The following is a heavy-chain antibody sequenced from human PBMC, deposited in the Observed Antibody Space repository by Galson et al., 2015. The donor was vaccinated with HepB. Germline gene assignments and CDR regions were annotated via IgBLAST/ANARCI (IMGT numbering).Heavy chain of an antibody. V-gene: IGHV3-21*01. Sequence: SLRLSCAASGFTFSSYSMNWVRQAPGKGLEWVSSISSSSSHIYYEESVKGRFTISRDNAKNSLYLQMNSLRAEDTAVYYCATGRLYDSSGYEVDAFDIWGQGTMVTVSS. J-gene: IGHJ3*02. CDR3: ATGRLYDSSGYEVDAFDI. CDR1: GFTFSSYS. CDR2: ISSSSSHI. D-gene: IGHD3-22*01.